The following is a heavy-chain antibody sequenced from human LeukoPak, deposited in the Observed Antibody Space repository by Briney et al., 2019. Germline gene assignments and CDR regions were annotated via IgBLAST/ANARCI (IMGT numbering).Heavy chain of an antibody. V-gene: IGHV3-33*08. J-gene: IGHJ4*02. CDR2: IWYDGSNK. CDR1: GFTVSSNY. D-gene: IGHD1-1*01. CDR3: TRPRRDNWNEEGLFDY. Sequence: PGGSLRLSCAASGFTVSSNYMSWVRQAPGKGLEWVAVIWYDGSNKYYADSVKGRFTISRDNSKNTLYLQMNSLRAEDTAVYYCTRPRRDNWNEEGLFDYWGQGTLVTVSS.